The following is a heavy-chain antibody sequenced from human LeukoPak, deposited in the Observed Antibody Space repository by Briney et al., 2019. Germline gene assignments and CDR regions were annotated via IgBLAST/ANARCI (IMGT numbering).Heavy chain of an antibody. J-gene: IGHJ6*03. V-gene: IGHV4-59*01. CDR1: GSSISSYY. Sequence: SETLSLTCTVSGSSISSYYWSWIRQPPGKGLEWIGYIYYSGSTIYNPSLKSRVTISVDTSKNQFSLKLNSVTAADTAVYYCARVPRSYYYYYYMDVWGKGTTVTVSS. CDR3: ARVPRSYYYYYYMDV. CDR2: IYYSGST.